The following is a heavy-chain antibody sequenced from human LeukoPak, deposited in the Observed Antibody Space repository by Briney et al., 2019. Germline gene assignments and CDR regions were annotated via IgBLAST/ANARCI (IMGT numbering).Heavy chain of an antibody. CDR1: GYTFTGYY. V-gene: IGHV1-2*02. CDR2: INPNSGGT. CDR3: ARQQLVYYYGMDV. D-gene: IGHD6-13*01. J-gene: IGHJ6*02. Sequence: ASVKVSCKASGYTFTGYYMHWVRQAPGQGLEWMGWINPNSGGTNYAQKFQGRVTMNRDTSISTAYMELSRLRSDDTAVYYCARQQLVYYYGMDVWGQGTTVTVSS.